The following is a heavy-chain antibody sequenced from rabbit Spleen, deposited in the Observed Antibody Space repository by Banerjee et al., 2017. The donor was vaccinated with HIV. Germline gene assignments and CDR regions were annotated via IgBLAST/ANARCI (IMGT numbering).Heavy chain of an antibody. CDR1: GVSFSGDSY. J-gene: IGHJ6*01. Sequence: QEQLEESGGDLVKPGASLTLTCIASGVSFSGDSYMCWVRQAPGKGLEWIACIDSGSSGFTCFANWAIGRFTISKTSSTTVTLQMTSLTAADTATYFCARDTASSFSSYGMDLWGPGTLVTVS. D-gene: IGHD8-1*01. CDR2: IDSGSSGFT. CDR3: ARDTASSFSSYGMDL. V-gene: IGHV1S45*01.